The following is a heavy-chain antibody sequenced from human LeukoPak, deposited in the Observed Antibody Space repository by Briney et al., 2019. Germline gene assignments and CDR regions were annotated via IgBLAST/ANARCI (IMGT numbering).Heavy chain of an antibody. D-gene: IGHD3-3*01. CDR2: ISSSSSYI. CDR1: GFTFSSYS. Sequence: KPGGSLRLSCAASGFTFSSYSMNWVRQAPGKGLEWVSSISSSSSYIYYADSVKGRFTISRDNAKNSLYLQMNSLRAEDTAVYYCARDFTRYDFWSGEFASYWRQGTLVTVSS. J-gene: IGHJ4*02. V-gene: IGHV3-21*01. CDR3: ARDFTRYDFWSGEFASY.